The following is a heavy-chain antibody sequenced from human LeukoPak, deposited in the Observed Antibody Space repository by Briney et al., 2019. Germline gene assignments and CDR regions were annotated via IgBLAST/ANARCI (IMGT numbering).Heavy chain of an antibody. D-gene: IGHD1-26*01. CDR1: GDSVSSNSVA. CDR2: TYYRSKWYN. J-gene: IGHJ4*02. V-gene: IGHV6-1*01. Sequence: SQTLSLTCAISGDSVSSNSVAWNWIRQSPSRGLEWLGRTYYRSKWYNDYAVSVKHRITSNPDTSNNQFSLHLRSVAPEDTAVYYCARGSRFDYWGQGSLVTVSS. CDR3: ARGSRFDY.